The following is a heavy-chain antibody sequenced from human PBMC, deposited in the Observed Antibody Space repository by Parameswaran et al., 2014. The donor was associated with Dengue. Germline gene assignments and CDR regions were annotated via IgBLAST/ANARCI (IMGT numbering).Heavy chain of an antibody. J-gene: IGHJ6*02. V-gene: IGHV4-34*01. Sequence: ASETLSLTCAVYGGSFSGYYWSWIRQPPGKGLEWIGEINHSGSTNYNPSLKSRVTISVDTSKNQFSLKLSSVTAADTAVYYCARGLLGATRENNDYYYYGMDVWGQGTTVTVSS. CDR1: GGSFSGYY. CDR2: INHSGST. D-gene: IGHD1/OR15-1a*01. CDR3: ARGLLGATRENNDYYYYGMDV.